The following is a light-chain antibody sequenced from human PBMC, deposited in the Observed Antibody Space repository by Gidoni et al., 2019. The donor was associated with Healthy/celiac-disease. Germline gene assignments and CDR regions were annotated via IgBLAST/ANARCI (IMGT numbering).Light chain of an antibody. V-gene: IGKV1-39*01. J-gene: IGKJ1*01. Sequence: DIQMTQSPSSLSASVGDRVTITCRASQSISSYLNWYQQKPGKAPKLLIYASSSLQSGVPSSFSCIGSGTDFTLTIFSLQPEDFATYYCQQSYSTLQTFGQVTKVEIK. CDR2: ASS. CDR1: QSISSY. CDR3: QQSYSTLQT.